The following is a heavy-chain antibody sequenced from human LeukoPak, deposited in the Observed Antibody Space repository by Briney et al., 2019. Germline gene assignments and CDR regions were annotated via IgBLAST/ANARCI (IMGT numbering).Heavy chain of an antibody. J-gene: IGHJ4*02. CDR2: ITANSAK. CDR1: GFSLSDYG. CDR3: TRGRYQFLGPNDS. Sequence: GGSLRLSCAASGFSLSDYGISWARQAPGKGLEWISYITANSAKFYADSVRGRIAISRDNDKNSVYLQMNSLRDEDTAVYYCTRGRYQFLGPNDSWGQGSLVTVSS. D-gene: IGHD2/OR15-2a*01. V-gene: IGHV3-48*02.